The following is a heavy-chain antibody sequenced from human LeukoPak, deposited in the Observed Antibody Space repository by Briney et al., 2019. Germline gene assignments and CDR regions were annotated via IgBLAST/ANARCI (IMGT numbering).Heavy chain of an antibody. CDR2: ISGGSGTI. J-gene: IGHJ4*02. CDR3: AREVAVGIGAYNY. V-gene: IGHV3-48*04. D-gene: IGHD6-13*01. CDR1: GFTFTNYN. Sequence: GGSLRLSCAASGFTFTNYNMNWVRQAPGKGLEWISYISGGSGTIYYADSVRGRFTISRDNAKNSLYLQVNSLRAEDTAVYYCAREVAVGIGAYNYWGQGTLVTVSS.